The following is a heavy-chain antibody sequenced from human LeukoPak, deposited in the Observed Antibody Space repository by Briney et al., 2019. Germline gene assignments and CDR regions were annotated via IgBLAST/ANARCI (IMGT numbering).Heavy chain of an antibody. Sequence: GGSLRLSCVASGFTFSNYAMSWVRQAPGKGLELVSGIYGSDDKTVYGDAVKGRFTISRDNSKNTLYLQMNSLRADDTAVFYCAKTQGYYDAWGQGALVTVSS. CDR2: IYGSDDKT. V-gene: IGHV3-23*01. J-gene: IGHJ5*02. CDR1: GFTFSNYA. CDR3: AKTQGYYDA. D-gene: IGHD2-15*01.